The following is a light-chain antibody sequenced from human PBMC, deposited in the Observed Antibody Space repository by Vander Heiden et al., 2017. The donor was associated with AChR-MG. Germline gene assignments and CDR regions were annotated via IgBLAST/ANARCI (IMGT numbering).Light chain of an antibody. CDR3: QSYDSSLSGWV. J-gene: IGLJ3*02. Sequence: QSVLPQTPSVSGAPGQRVTISCTGSSSNIGAGFDVHWYQQLPGTAPKLLIYGNSNRPSGVPDRFSGSKSGTSASLAITGLQAEDEADYYCQSYDSSLSGWVFGGGTKLTVL. CDR2: GNS. CDR1: SSNIGAGFD. V-gene: IGLV1-40*01.